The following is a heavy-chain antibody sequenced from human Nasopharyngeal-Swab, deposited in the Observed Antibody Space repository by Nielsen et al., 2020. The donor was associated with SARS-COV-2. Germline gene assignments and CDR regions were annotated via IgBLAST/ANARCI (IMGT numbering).Heavy chain of an antibody. D-gene: IGHD3-22*01. Sequence: VRQMPGKGLEWTGIIYPGDSDTRYSPSFQGQVTISADKSISTAYLQWSSLKASDTAMYYCARHFRGTYYYDSSGYTPLDYWGQGARVTVSS. CDR3: ARHFRGTYYYDSSGYTPLDY. J-gene: IGHJ4*02. V-gene: IGHV5-51*01. CDR2: IYPGDSDT.